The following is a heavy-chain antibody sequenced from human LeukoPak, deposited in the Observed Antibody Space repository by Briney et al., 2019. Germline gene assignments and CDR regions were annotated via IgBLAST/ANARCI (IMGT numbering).Heavy chain of an antibody. D-gene: IGHD2-2*01. CDR2: ISHDGRDK. Sequence: GGSLRLSCTASGFTFSSYPIHWVRQAPGKGLEWVAVISHDGRDKHFADSVKGRFTISRDNSKNTLYLQMNSLRPEDTAVYFCARDRVVKSADYYFDYWGQETLVTVSS. CDR3: ARDRVVKSADYYFDY. CDR1: GFTFSSYP. V-gene: IGHV3-30*04. J-gene: IGHJ4*02.